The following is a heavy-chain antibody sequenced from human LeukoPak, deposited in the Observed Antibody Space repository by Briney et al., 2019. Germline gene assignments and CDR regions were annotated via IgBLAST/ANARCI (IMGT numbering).Heavy chain of an antibody. J-gene: IGHJ4*02. CDR2: IIPIFGTA. Sequence: GASVKVSCKASGGTFSSYAISWVRQAPGQGLEWMGGIIPIFGTANYAQKFQGRVTITADESTSTAYMELSSLRSEDTAVYYCARGGELMTLIPPFFDYWGQGTLVTVSS. CDR1: GGTFSSYA. CDR3: ARGGELMTLIPPFFDY. D-gene: IGHD1-26*01. V-gene: IGHV1-69*13.